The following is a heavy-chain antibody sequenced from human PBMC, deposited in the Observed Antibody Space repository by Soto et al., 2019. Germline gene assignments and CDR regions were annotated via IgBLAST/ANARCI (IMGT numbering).Heavy chain of an antibody. Sequence: PGGSLRLSCAASGFTFSSYGMNWVRQAPGKGLEWVSYIGIGSSTTYYADSVKGRFTISRDNSKNTLYLQMNSLRAEDTAVYYCAKSSAREYYYDSSGYPPVYWGQGTLVTVSS. D-gene: IGHD3-22*01. CDR3: AKSSAREYYYDSSGYPPVY. CDR2: IGIGSSTT. J-gene: IGHJ4*02. V-gene: IGHV3-NL1*01. CDR1: GFTFSSYG.